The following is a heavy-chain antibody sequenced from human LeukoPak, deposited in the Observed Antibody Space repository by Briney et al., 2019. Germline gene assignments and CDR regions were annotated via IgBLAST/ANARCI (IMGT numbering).Heavy chain of an antibody. Sequence: GGTLRLSCAASGFTFSHYGMSWVRQAPGKGLEWVSSISDSGGDTFYADSVKGRFTISRDNSKNTVYLQMNSLRAEDTAVYYCAKGGSYRSQPYFDYWGQGTPVTVSS. CDR1: GFTFSHYG. D-gene: IGHD3-16*02. CDR2: ISDSGGDT. J-gene: IGHJ4*02. CDR3: AKGGSYRSQPYFDY. V-gene: IGHV3-23*01.